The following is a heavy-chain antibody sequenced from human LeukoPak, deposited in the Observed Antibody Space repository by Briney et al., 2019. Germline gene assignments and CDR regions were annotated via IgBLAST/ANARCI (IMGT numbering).Heavy chain of an antibody. D-gene: IGHD3-3*01. Sequence: GGSLRLSCAASGFTFSSYGMHWVRQAPGKGLEWVAFIRYDGSNKYYADSVKGRFTISRDNSKNTLYLQMNSLRAEDTAVYYYAKGKAFYDFWSGYRGWFDPWGQGTLVTVSS. J-gene: IGHJ5*02. CDR2: IRYDGSNK. CDR3: AKGKAFYDFWSGYRGWFDP. V-gene: IGHV3-30*02. CDR1: GFTFSSYG.